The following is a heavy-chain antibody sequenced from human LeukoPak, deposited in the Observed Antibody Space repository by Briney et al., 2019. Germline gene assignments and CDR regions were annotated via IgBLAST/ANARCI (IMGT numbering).Heavy chain of an antibody. CDR3: AKVGFSERSYHSFDY. J-gene: IGHJ4*02. CDR2: ISYDGSNK. Sequence: GGSLRLSCAASGFTFSSYGMHWVRQAPGKGLEWVAVISYDGSNKYYADSVKGRFTISRDNSKNTLYLQMNSLRAEDTAVYYCAKVGFSERSYHSFDYWGQGTLVTVSS. D-gene: IGHD1-26*01. CDR1: GFTFSSYG. V-gene: IGHV3-30*18.